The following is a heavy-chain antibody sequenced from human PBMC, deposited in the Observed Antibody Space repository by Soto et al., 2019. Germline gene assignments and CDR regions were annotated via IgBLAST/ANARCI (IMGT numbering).Heavy chain of an antibody. CDR2: VYYSGSV. Sequence: QVHLQESGPGLVKPSETLSLTCNVSGVSLTGYHWNWIRQPPGKTLEWIGFVYYSGSVSYNPSLKGRASMSADRSKNQFSLRLTSVTAADTAVYYCARRLNLGSFDHWGQGTLVTVSS. J-gene: IGHJ5*02. D-gene: IGHD3-10*01. V-gene: IGHV4-59*01. CDR3: ARRLNLGSFDH. CDR1: GVSLTGYH.